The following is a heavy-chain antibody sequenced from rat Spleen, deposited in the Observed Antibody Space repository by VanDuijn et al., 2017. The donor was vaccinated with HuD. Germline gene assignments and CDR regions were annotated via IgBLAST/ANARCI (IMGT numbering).Heavy chain of an antibody. D-gene: IGHD1-4*01. CDR2: VSSGGNT. Sequence: QVQLKESGPGLVQPSQTLSLTCTVSGFSLTSYHVSWVRQPPGKGLEWIAAVSSGGNTYYDSTLRSRLSISRDTSKSQVFLNVNSLQTEDTATYFCIRESLPGYNSHWFVYWGQGTLVTVSS. V-gene: IGHV2S12*01. J-gene: IGHJ3*01. CDR3: IRESLPGYNSHWFVY. CDR1: GFSLTSYH.